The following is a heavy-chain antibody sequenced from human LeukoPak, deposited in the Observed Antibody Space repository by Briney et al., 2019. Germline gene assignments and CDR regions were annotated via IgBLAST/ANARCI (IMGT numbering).Heavy chain of an antibody. D-gene: IGHD2-2*01. V-gene: IGHV7-4-1*02. Sequence: GASVKVSCKTPEGTFNNYAITWVRQAPGQGLEWMGWINTNTGNPTYAQGFTGRFVFSLDTSVSTAYLQISSLKPEDTAVYYCAKQGPGYCGSTSCYGVDYWGQGTLVTVSS. CDR3: AKQGPGYCGSTSCYGVDY. J-gene: IGHJ4*02. CDR2: INTNTGNP. CDR1: EGTFNNYA.